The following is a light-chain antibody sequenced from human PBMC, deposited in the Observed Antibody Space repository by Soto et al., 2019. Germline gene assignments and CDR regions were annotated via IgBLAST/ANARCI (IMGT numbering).Light chain of an antibody. Sequence: ALTQPASVSGSPGQSITISCTGTSSDVGGYNYVSWYQHHPGKVPQLMIYEVSNRPSGVSIRFSGSKSGNTASLTISGLQAEDEADYYCSSHTSSSSYYVFGTGTRSPS. V-gene: IGLV2-14*01. J-gene: IGLJ1*01. CDR3: SSHTSSSSYYV. CDR2: EVS. CDR1: SSDVGGYNY.